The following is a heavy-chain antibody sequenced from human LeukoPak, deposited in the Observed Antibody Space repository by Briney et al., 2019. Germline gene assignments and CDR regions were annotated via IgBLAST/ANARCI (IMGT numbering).Heavy chain of an antibody. Sequence: SETLSLTCAVYGGSFSGYYWSWIRQPPGKGLEWIGYHYYSGTTNYNPSLKSRVDIPVDTFKNQFSLRLSSVTAADTAVYYCARGRYYGDYIDYWGQGALVTVSS. CDR3: ARGRYYGDYIDY. CDR2: HYYSGTT. J-gene: IGHJ4*02. V-gene: IGHV4-34*01. CDR1: GGSFSGYY. D-gene: IGHD4-17*01.